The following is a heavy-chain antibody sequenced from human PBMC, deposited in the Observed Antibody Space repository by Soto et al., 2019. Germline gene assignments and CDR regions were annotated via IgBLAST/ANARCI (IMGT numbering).Heavy chain of an antibody. CDR1: GFTFSGYA. CDR3: SRGYRSSATAAL. CDR2: ISSRGSSI. Sequence: DVQLVESGGGLVQPGESLRLSCVASGFTFSGYAMIWVRQAPGKGLEWVSYISSRGSSIYYADSVKGRFIISRENSKGSVILQMNSLRGEDSTVYYCSRGYRSSATAALWGEGTRVTVS. D-gene: IGHD3-10*01. J-gene: IGHJ4*02. V-gene: IGHV3-48*01.